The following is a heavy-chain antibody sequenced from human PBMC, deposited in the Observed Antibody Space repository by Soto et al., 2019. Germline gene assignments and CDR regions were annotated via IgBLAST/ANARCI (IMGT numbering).Heavy chain of an antibody. CDR2: ISSDGSNR. J-gene: IGHJ4*02. V-gene: IGHV3-30-3*01. CDR1: GFIFSSYA. Sequence: VQLVESGGGVVQPGRSLRLSCAASGFIFSSYAMHWIRQAPGKGLVWVAVISSDGSNRYYADSVGGRFTISRDNSENTVYLHMSSLTGDDTAVFYCAKAPWNLAHTHYFDFWGQGTLVTVSS. D-gene: IGHD1-1*01. CDR3: AKAPWNLAHTHYFDF.